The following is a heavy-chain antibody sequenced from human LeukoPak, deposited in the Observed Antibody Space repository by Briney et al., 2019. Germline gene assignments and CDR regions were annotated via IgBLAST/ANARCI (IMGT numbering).Heavy chain of an antibody. Sequence: GGSLRLSCAASGFTFSSYAMSWVRQAPGKGLEWVSAISGSGGSTYYADSVKGRFTISRDSSKNTLYLQMNSLRAEDTAVYYCASPGYSYGTFDYWGQGTLVTVSS. D-gene: IGHD5-18*01. V-gene: IGHV3-23*01. CDR1: GFTFSSYA. CDR3: ASPGYSYGTFDY. J-gene: IGHJ4*02. CDR2: ISGSGGST.